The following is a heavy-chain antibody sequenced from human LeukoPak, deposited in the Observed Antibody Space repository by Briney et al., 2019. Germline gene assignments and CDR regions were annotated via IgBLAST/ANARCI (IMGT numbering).Heavy chain of an antibody. CDR1: GGSFSGYY. D-gene: IGHD6-19*01. V-gene: IGHV4-34*01. Sequence: SETLSLTCAVYGGSFSGYYWSWIRQPPGKGLEWIGEINHSGSTNYNPSLKSRVTISVDTSKNQFSLKLSSVTAADTAAYYCARAPSRPRSGWLAEYFQHWGQGTLVTVSS. CDR2: INHSGST. J-gene: IGHJ1*01. CDR3: ARAPSRPRSGWLAEYFQH.